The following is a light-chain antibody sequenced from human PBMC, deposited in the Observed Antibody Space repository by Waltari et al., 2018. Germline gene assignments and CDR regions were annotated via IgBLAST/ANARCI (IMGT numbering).Light chain of an antibody. V-gene: IGKV3-20*01. CDR3: QQYSTSPEA. CDR1: QSVNNNY. J-gene: IGKJ4*01. Sequence: EIVLTQSPGTLSLSPGERATLSCRASQSVNNNYLAWYQQKPGQPPRLLIYGASTRATGIPDRFRGSGSGTDFTLTSSRLEPEDFAVFYCQQYSTSPEAFGGVPRWRSN. CDR2: GAS.